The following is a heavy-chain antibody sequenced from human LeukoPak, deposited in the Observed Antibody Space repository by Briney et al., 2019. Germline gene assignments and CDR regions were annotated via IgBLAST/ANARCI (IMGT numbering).Heavy chain of an antibody. Sequence: PGGSLRLSCAASGFTFSSYEMNWVRQAPGKGLEWVSAISGSGGSTYYADSVKGRFTISRDNSKNTLYLQMNSLRAEDTAVYYCAKDWDITMVRGVIITRNFDYWGQGTLVTVSS. CDR3: AKDWDITMVRGVIITRNFDY. J-gene: IGHJ4*02. CDR1: GFTFSSYE. D-gene: IGHD3-10*01. V-gene: IGHV3-23*01. CDR2: ISGSGGST.